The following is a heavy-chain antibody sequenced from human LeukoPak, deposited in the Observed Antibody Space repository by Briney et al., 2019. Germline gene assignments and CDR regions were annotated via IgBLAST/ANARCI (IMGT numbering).Heavy chain of an antibody. Sequence: PGGSQRLSCAASGFIFTDYGMHWVRQAPGKGLEWLTFIRHDGSDKYYADSVKGRFTISRDNSKNTLYLQMNSLTSEGTAVYYFAKEGTASKPSDLDHSGQAILVTVSS. D-gene: IGHD1/OR15-1a*01. CDR2: IRHDGSDK. CDR3: AKEGTASKPSDLDH. J-gene: IGHJ4*02. V-gene: IGHV3-30*02. CDR1: GFIFTDYG.